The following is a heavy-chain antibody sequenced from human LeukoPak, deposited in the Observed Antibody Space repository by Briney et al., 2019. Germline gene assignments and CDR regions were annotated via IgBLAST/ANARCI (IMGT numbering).Heavy chain of an antibody. CDR2: IYHSGST. J-gene: IGHJ6*03. D-gene: IGHD5-12*01. Sequence: PSETLSLTCTVSGYSISSGYYWGWIRQPPGKGLEWIGSIYHSGSTYYNPSLKSRVTISVDTSKNQFSLKLSSVTAADTAVYYCARASWLPQSRNYYYMDVWGKGTTVTISS. CDR1: GYSISSGYY. V-gene: IGHV4-38-2*02. CDR3: ARASWLPQSRNYYYMDV.